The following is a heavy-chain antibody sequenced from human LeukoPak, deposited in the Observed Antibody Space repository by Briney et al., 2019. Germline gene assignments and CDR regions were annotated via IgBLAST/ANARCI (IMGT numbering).Heavy chain of an antibody. CDR2: ISGSGGST. J-gene: IGHJ4*02. V-gene: IGHV3-23*01. CDR3: AKVGSYYDSSGYYWPFDC. CDR1: GFTFSGYG. D-gene: IGHD3-22*01. Sequence: GGSLRLSCAVSGFTFSGYGMSWVRQAPGKGLEWVSAISGSGGSTYYADSVKGRFTISRDNSKNTLYLQMNSLRAEDTAVYYCAKVGSYYDSSGYYWPFDCWGQGTLVTVSS.